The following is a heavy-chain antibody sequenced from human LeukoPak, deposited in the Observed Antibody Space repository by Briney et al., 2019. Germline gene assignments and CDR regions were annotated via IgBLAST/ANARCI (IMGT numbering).Heavy chain of an antibody. CDR3: ARVGPGRPSAIAARPGDY. J-gene: IGHJ4*02. V-gene: IGHV3-30-3*01. CDR2: ISYDGSNK. Sequence: QPGRSLRLSCAASGFTFSSYAMHWVRQAPGKGLEWVAVISYDGSNKYYADSVKGRFTISRDNSKNTLYLQMNSLSAEDTAVYYCARVGPGRPSAIAARPGDYWGQGTLVTVSS. D-gene: IGHD6-6*01. CDR1: GFTFSSYA.